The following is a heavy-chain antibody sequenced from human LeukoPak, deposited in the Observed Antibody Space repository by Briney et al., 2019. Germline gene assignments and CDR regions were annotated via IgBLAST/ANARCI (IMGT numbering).Heavy chain of an antibody. V-gene: IGHV3-30-3*01. CDR2: MSSDGNAM. CDR1: EFTFTPYL. CDR3: VRESEYYFDHSASFDY. D-gene: IGHD3-22*01. Sequence: GGPLRLSCAAPEFTFTPYLIHWAAQPPAKGLNGGPVMSSDGNAMFYADPVKGRFTISRDNSKNTLYLQMNSLRAEDTAVYYCVRESEYYFDHSASFDYWGQGTLVTVSS. J-gene: IGHJ4*02.